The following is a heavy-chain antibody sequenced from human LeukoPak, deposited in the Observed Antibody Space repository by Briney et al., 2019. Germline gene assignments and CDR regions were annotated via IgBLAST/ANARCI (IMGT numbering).Heavy chain of an antibody. CDR2: IYPGDSDT. CDR3: ARRLGYCSGGSCLTFDY. CDR1: GYSFTSYW. Sequence: GESLQISCKGSGYSFTSYWIGWVRQMPGKGLEWMGIIYPGDSDTRYSPSFQGQVTISADKSISTAYLQWSSLKASDTAMYYCARRLGYCSGGSCLTFDYWGQGTLVTVSS. V-gene: IGHV5-51*01. D-gene: IGHD2-15*01. J-gene: IGHJ4*02.